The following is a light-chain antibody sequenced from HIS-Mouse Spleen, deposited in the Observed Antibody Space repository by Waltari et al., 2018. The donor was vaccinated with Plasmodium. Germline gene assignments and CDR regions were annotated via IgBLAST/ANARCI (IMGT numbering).Light chain of an antibody. V-gene: IGLV2-11*01. CDR1: SRDVGGYNY. CDR2: DVS. CDR3: CSYAGSYTWV. J-gene: IGLJ2*01. Sequence: QSALTQPRSVSGSPGHSVTISCPGTSRDVGGYNYVSWYQQHPGKAPKLMIYDVSQRPSGVPDRFSGSKSGNTASLTISGLQAEDEADYYCCSYAGSYTWVFGGGTKLTVL.